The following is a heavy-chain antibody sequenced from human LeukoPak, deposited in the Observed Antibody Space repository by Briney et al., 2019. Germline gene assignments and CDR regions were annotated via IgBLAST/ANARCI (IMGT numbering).Heavy chain of an antibody. D-gene: IGHD6-13*01. CDR1: GYTFTSYG. J-gene: IGHJ4*02. Sequence: GASVKVSCKASGYTFTSYGISWVRQAPGQGLEWMGWISAYNGNTNYAQKLQGRVTMTTDTSTSTAYMELRSLRSDDTAVYYCARDVQNKRQQLKNFDYWGQGTLVTVSS. CDR3: ARDVQNKRQQLKNFDY. CDR2: ISAYNGNT. V-gene: IGHV1-18*01.